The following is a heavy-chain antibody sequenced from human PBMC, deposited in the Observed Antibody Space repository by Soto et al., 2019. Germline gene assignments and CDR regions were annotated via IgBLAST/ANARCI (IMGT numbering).Heavy chain of an antibody. Sequence: GASVKVSCKASGYTFTSYAMHWVRQAPGQRLEWMGWINAGNGNTKYSQKFQGRVTITRDTSASTAYMELSSLRSEDTAVYYCARDREQQLVLSLASWFDPWGQGTLVPVSS. J-gene: IGHJ5*02. CDR2: INAGNGNT. V-gene: IGHV1-3*01. D-gene: IGHD6-13*01. CDR1: GYTFTSYA. CDR3: ARDREQQLVLSLASWFDP.